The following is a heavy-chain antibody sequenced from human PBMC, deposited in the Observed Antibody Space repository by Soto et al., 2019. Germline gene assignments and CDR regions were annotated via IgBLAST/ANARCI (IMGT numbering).Heavy chain of an antibody. D-gene: IGHD1-26*01. J-gene: IGHJ5*02. CDR2: ISSSSSTI. CDR1: GFTFSSYS. Sequence: GGSLRLSCAASGFTFSSYSMNWVRQAPGKGLEWVSYISSSSSTIYYADSVKGRFTISRDNAKNSLYLQMNSLRDEDTAVYYCARDRNRWELETNWFDPWGQGTLVTVSS. CDR3: ARDRNRWELETNWFDP. V-gene: IGHV3-48*02.